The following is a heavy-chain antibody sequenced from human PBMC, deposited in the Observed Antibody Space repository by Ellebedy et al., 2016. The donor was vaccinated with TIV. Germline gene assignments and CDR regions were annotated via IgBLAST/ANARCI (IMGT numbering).Heavy chain of an antibody. V-gene: IGHV4-61*03. CDR1: DGSVSSRGYY. CDR2: IHYTGST. Sequence: SETLSLXCSVSDGSVSSRGYYWAWLRQPPGKGLEWIGHIHYTGSTDYNPSLKSRFTISVDTSKNHFSLIVASVTAADTAVYFCAGGTHYYYGWDVWGQGTTVIVS. J-gene: IGHJ6*02. CDR3: AGGTHYYYGWDV.